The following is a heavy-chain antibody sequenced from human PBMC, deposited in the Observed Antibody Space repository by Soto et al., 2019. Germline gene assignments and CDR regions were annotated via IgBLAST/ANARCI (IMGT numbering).Heavy chain of an antibody. V-gene: IGHV4-34*01. J-gene: IGHJ5*02. CDR3: ASLQRGLLGFDWFDP. CDR2: INHSGST. Sequence: SETLSLTCAVYGGSFSGYYWSWIRQPPGKGLEWIGEINHSGSTNYNPSLKSRVTISVDTSKNQFSLKLSSVTAADTAVYYCASLQRGLLGFDWFDPWGQGTLVTVSS. D-gene: IGHD3-10*01. CDR1: GGSFSGYY.